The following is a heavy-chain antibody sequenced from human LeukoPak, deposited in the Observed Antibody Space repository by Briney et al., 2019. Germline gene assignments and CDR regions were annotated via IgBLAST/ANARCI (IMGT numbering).Heavy chain of an antibody. J-gene: IGHJ5*02. CDR3: ARDECSGGSCYSVRWFDP. Sequence: PEASVKVSCKASGYTFTSYGISWVRLAPGQGLGWMGWISAYNGNTNYAQKLQGRVTMTTDTSTSTAYTELRSLRSDDTAVYYCARDECSGGSCYSVRWFDPWGQGPLVTVSS. V-gene: IGHV1-18*04. CDR1: GYTFTSYG. D-gene: IGHD2-15*01. CDR2: ISAYNGNT.